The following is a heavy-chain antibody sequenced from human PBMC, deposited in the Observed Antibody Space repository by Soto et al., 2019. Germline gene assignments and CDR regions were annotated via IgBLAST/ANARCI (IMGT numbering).Heavy chain of an antibody. V-gene: IGHV1-8*01. J-gene: IGHJ4*02. D-gene: IGHD3-10*01. CDR3: ARGRASGSYYLLDY. CDR2: INPNSGNI. Sequence: ASVKVSCKASGDTFATYDINWVRQATGHGLEWMGWINPNSGNIGYAQRFQGRVTMTRDTAIRTAYMEVSSLRSDDTAVYYCARGRASGSYYLLDYWGQGTLVTVS. CDR1: GDTFATYD.